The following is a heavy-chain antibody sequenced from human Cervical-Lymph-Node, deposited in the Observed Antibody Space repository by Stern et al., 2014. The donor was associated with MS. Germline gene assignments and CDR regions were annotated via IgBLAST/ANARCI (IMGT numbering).Heavy chain of an antibody. V-gene: IGHV3-21*01. CDR1: GFTFSYYS. D-gene: IGHD6-13*01. Sequence: EVQLVESGGGLVKPGGSLRLSCAASGFTFSYYSMNWVRQAPGKGLQWVSTICRTSTNIHYADSVKSRSAISIDNAKNPLVLQMNSLRAEYTAVYSWGGRRWYSGWGQGTLVTVSS. J-gene: IGHJ4*02. CDR2: ICRTSTNI. CDR3: GGRRWYSG.